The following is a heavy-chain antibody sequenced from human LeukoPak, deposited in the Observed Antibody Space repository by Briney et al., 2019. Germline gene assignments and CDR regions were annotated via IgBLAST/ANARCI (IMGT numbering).Heavy chain of an antibody. J-gene: IGHJ4*02. CDR2: ISSSSSYV. Sequence: PGGSLRLSCAASGFTFSSYSMNWVRQAPGKGLEWVSSISSSSSYVYYADSVKGRFTISRDNAKNSLYLQMNSLRAEDTAVYYRARLRLGYCSGGSCYSFDYWGQGTLVTVSS. D-gene: IGHD2-15*01. CDR1: GFTFSSYS. CDR3: ARLRLGYCSGGSCYSFDY. V-gene: IGHV3-21*01.